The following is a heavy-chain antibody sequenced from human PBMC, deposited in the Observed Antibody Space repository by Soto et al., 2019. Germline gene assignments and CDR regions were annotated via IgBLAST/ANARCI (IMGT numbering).Heavy chain of an antibody. CDR1: GYTFTSYA. J-gene: IGHJ4*02. Sequence: ASVKVSCKASGYTFTSYAMHWVRQAPGQRLEWMGWINAGNGNTKYSQKFQGRVTITRDTSASTAYMELSSLRSEDTAVYYCARAPRSYYSAFDYWGQGTLVTVSS. D-gene: IGHD1-26*01. CDR3: ARAPRSYYSAFDY. V-gene: IGHV1-3*01. CDR2: INAGNGNT.